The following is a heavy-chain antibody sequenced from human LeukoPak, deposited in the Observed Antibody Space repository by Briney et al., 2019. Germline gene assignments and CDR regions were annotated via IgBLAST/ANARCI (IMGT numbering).Heavy chain of an antibody. V-gene: IGHV4-59*01. Sequence: SETLSLTCTVSGGSISSYYWSWIRQPPGKGLEWIGYIYYSGSTNYNPSLKSRVTISVDTPKNQFSLKLSSVTAADTAVYYCARDRRGTHDYWGQGTLVTVSS. J-gene: IGHJ4*02. CDR2: IYYSGST. CDR1: GGSISSYY. CDR3: ARDRRGTHDY. D-gene: IGHD1-1*01.